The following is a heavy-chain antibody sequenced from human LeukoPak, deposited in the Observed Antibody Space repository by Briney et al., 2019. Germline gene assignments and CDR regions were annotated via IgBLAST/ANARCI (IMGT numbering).Heavy chain of an antibody. CDR3: AKDGGLWVSAHWGDS. CDR1: GFTFSSYT. CDR2: ITTSDGNT. J-gene: IGHJ4*02. V-gene: IGHV3-23*01. D-gene: IGHD7-27*01. Sequence: GGSLRLPCAASGFTFSSYTMSWVRQAPGKGLEWVSTITTSDGNTYYADSVKGRFTVSRDNSKNTLFLQMNSLRAEDTAVYYCAKDGGLWVSAHWGDSWGRGTLVTVSS.